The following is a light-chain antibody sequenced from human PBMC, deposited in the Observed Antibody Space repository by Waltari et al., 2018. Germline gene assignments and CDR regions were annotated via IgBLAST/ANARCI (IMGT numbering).Light chain of an antibody. CDR3: QKYPNYYT. CDR1: QSISFW. V-gene: IGKV1-5*03. CDR2: EST. Sequence: PQHPSALSASVGHRVSITCRANQSISFWLAWYQQKPGKAPKLLIYESTNLHSGVPSSSSGSGYGTAFTLSIIRHQTGDFATGYCQKYPNYYTFGQATKVAI. J-gene: IGKJ2*01.